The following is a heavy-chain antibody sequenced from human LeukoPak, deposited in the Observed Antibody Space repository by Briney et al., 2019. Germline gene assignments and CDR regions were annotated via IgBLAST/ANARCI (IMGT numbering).Heavy chain of an antibody. V-gene: IGHV3-23*01. J-gene: IGHJ4*02. CDR2: ISGSGAST. Sequence: PGGSLRLSCAASGFTNSNKYMTWVRQAPGKGLEWVSGISGSGASTYYADSVKGRFTISRDNSKKTLYLQMNSLRAEDTALYYCAKGKGERRYYANDYWGQGTLVTVSS. CDR3: AKGKGERRYYANDY. CDR1: GFTNSNKY. D-gene: IGHD2-2*01.